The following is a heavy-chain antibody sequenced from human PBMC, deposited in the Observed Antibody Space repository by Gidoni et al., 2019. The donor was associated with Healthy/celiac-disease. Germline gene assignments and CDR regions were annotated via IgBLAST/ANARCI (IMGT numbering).Heavy chain of an antibody. D-gene: IGHD3-22*01. CDR2: ISSSGSTI. Sequence: EVQLVESGGGLVQPGGSLRLSCAASGFTISSYEMNWVRQAPGKGLEWVSYISSSGSTIYYADSVKGRFTISRDNAKNSLYLQMNSLRAEDTAVYYCATYYYDSSGYYYPIWGQGTLVTVSS. J-gene: IGHJ4*02. V-gene: IGHV3-48*03. CDR1: GFTISSYE. CDR3: ATYYYDSSGYYYPI.